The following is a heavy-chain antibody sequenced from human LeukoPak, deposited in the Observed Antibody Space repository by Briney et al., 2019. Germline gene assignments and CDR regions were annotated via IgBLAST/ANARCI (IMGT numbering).Heavy chain of an antibody. CDR1: GYTFTSYG. D-gene: IGHD2-2*02. Sequence: ASVRVSCKASGYTFTSYGISWVRQAPGQGLEWMGWINPNSGGTNYAQKFQGRVTMTRDTSISTAYMELSRLRSDDTAVYYCARAPIYCSSTSCYSVHWFDPWGQGTLVTVSS. J-gene: IGHJ5*02. CDR3: ARAPIYCSSTSCYSVHWFDP. CDR2: INPNSGGT. V-gene: IGHV1-2*02.